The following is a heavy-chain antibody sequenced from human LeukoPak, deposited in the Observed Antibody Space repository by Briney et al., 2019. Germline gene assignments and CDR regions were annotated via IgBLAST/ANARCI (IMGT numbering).Heavy chain of an antibody. V-gene: IGHV4-39*02. CDR1: GGSINSNSYY. D-gene: IGHD2-2*01. CDR3: ARERVGDCSGISCYDGPFSFDI. J-gene: IGHJ6*04. Sequence: SETLSLTCTVSGGSINSNSYYWGWIRQPPGKGLEYIGSIYYSGSTYYNPSLKSRVTISVDTSKNQFSLKLRSVTAADTAVYYCARERVGDCSGISCYDGPFSFDIWGKGTTVTVSS. CDR2: IYYSGST.